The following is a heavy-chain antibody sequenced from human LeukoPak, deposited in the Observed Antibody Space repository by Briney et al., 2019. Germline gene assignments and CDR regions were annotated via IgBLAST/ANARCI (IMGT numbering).Heavy chain of an antibody. D-gene: IGHD2-2*01. CDR1: GSTFTSYG. J-gene: IGHJ3*02. CDR2: ISAYNGNT. V-gene: IGHV1-18*01. Sequence: GASGTVSCKSAGSTFTSYGISWVRQAPGQGLEWMGWISAYNGNTNYAQKLQGRVTMTPDTSKSTAYMELRSLRSDDTAVYYCASFPRSSATFPEACDIWGQGTMVTVSS. CDR3: ASFPRSSATFPEACDI.